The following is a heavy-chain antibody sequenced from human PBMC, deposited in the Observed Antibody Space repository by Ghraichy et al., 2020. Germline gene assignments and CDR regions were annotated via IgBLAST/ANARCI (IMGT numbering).Heavy chain of an antibody. Sequence: GGSLRLSCAASGFTFSSRDMHWVRQATGKGLEWVSAFGTAGDTYYPDSVKGRFTISRDNAKKSLYLQMNSLRAGDTAVYYSERGGRGYDTRFFDLWGRGTLVTVSS. CDR2: FGTAGDT. CDR1: GFTFSSRD. J-gene: IGHJ2*01. CDR3: ERGGRGYDTRFFDL. V-gene: IGHV3-13*01. D-gene: IGHD5-12*01.